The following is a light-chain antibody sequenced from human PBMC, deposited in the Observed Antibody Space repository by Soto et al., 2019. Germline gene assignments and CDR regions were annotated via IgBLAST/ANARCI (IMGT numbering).Light chain of an antibody. J-gene: IGKJ1*01. Sequence: DAVLTQSPLSLPVTLGQPAAISCRASQSLVYSNGNSYLIWFQQRPGQSPRRLIFQVSTREAGVPDRFSGSGSGTYFTLTISRVEAEDVGLYYCMQGTHCPWTFGQGTKVEIK. V-gene: IGKV2-30*01. CDR1: QSLVYSNGNSY. CDR3: MQGTHCPWT. CDR2: QVS.